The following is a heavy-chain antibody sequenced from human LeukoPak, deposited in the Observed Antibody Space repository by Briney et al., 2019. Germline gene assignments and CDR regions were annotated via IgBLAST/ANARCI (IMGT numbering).Heavy chain of an antibody. Sequence: SVKVSCKAPGGTFSSYAISWVRQAPGQGLEWMGRIIPIFGTANYAQKFQGRVTITTDESTSTAYMELSSLRSEDTAVYYCARAEGPYCSGGSCYRSGAFDIWGQGTMVTVSS. V-gene: IGHV1-69*05. J-gene: IGHJ3*02. CDR3: ARAEGPYCSGGSCYRSGAFDI. D-gene: IGHD2-15*01. CDR2: IIPIFGTA. CDR1: GGTFSSYA.